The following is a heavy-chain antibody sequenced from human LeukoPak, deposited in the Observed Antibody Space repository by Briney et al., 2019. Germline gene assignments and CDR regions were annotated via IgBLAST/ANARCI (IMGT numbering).Heavy chain of an antibody. V-gene: IGHV3-48*03. CDR1: GFTFSSYE. CDR2: ISSSGSTI. D-gene: IGHD3-3*01. J-gene: IGHJ4*02. Sequence: GGSLRLSCAASGFTFSSYEMNWVRQAPGKGLEWVSYISSSGSTIYYADSVKGRFTISRDNAKNSLYLQVNSLRAEDTAVYYCATLEVEFDYWGQGTLVTVSS. CDR3: ATLEVEFDY.